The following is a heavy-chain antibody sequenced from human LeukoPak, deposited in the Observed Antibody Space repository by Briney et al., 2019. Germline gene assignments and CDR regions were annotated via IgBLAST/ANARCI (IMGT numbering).Heavy chain of an antibody. V-gene: IGHV5-10-1*01. CDR3: ARHAKAYGSSCDY. J-gene: IGHJ4*02. D-gene: IGHD6-13*01. CDR2: IDPSDSYT. Sequence: GESLKISCKGSGYSFTTYWTSWVRQMPGKGLECMGRIDPSDSYTNYSPSFQGHVTISADKSFSTAYLQWTSLKASDTAMYYCARHAKAYGSSCDYWGQGTLVTVSS. CDR1: GYSFTTYW.